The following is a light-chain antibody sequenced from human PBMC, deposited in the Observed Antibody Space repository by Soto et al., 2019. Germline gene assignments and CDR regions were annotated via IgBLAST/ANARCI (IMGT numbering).Light chain of an antibody. CDR3: QQYNNWPPWT. CDR2: GAS. J-gene: IGKJ1*01. Sequence: EILMTPSRATLSLSPGARAPLSWMASPSVSSNLAGYQQKPGQAPPLLIYGASTRATGIPARFSGRGSGTEFTLTISRLKSEDFAVYYCQQYNNWPPWTFGQGTKLDNK. V-gene: IGKV3-15*01. CDR1: PSVSSN.